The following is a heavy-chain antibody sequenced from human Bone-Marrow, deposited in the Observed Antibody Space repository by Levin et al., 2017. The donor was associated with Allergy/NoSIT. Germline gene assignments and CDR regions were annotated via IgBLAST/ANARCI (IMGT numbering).Heavy chain of an antibody. CDR1: GASMGNYY. D-gene: IGHD6-19*01. CDR2: FYTSGTT. V-gene: IGHV4-4*07. CDR3: ARDGSTSGWPSWFDP. J-gene: IGHJ5*02. Sequence: SETLSLTCTVSGASMGNYYWSWIRQTAGKGLEWIGRFYTSGTTNYNPSLESRVTMSVDTSQNQLSLSPKSVTAADTALYVGARDGSTSGWPSWFDPWGQGTLVSVSS.